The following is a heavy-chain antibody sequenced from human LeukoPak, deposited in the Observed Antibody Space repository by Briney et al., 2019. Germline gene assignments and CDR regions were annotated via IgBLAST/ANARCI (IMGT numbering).Heavy chain of an antibody. CDR2: IYYSGGT. J-gene: IGHJ4*02. D-gene: IGHD3-10*01. CDR3: ARGSGGSGYAFDY. CDR1: GGSISSSTYF. V-gene: IGHV4-39*01. Sequence: PSETLSLTCIVSGGSISSSTYFWGWIRQPPGKGLEWIGTIYYSGGTYYNPSLKSRVTISVDTSKNQFSLKLSSVTAADTAVYYCARGSGGSGYAFDYWGQGTLVTVSS.